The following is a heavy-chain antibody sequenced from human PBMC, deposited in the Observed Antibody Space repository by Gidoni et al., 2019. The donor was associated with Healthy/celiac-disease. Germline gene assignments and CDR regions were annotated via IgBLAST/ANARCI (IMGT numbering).Heavy chain of an antibody. J-gene: IGHJ3*02. CDR2: IYHSGST. CDR1: GYSISSVYY. Sequence: QVHLQESGPGLVKPSDTLSLTCAVSGYSISSVYYWGWIRQPPGKGLEWIGSIYHSGSTYYNPSLKSRVTISVDTSKNQFSLKLSSVTAADTAVYYCARTYSSSWYGGPHDAFDIWGQGTMVTVSS. V-gene: IGHV4-38-2*01. CDR3: ARTYSSSWYGGPHDAFDI. D-gene: IGHD6-13*01.